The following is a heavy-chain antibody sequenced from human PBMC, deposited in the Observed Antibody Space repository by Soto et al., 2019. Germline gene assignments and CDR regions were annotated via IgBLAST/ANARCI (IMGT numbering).Heavy chain of an antibody. Sequence: GGSLRLSCAASGFSFSSYAMSWVRQAPGKGLEWVSVISGSGGSTYYADSVKGRFTISRDNSNNTLYMQINSLRAEDTAVYYCAKDLNYDSSGYAYFDYWGQGTLVTVSS. D-gene: IGHD3-22*01. CDR2: ISGSGGST. V-gene: IGHV3-23*01. J-gene: IGHJ4*02. CDR1: GFSFSSYA. CDR3: AKDLNYDSSGYAYFDY.